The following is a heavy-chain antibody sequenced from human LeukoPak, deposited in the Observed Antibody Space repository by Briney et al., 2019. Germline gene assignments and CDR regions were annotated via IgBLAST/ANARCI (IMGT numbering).Heavy chain of an antibody. V-gene: IGHV1-3*01. CDR2: INAGNGNT. J-gene: IGHJ5*02. Sequence: EASVKVSCKASGYTFTSYAMHWVRQAPGQRLEWMGWINAGNGNTKYSQKFQGRVTITRDTSASTAYMELSSLRSEDTAVYYCARVVGWFGESDPNWFDPWGQGTLVTVSS. D-gene: IGHD3-10*01. CDR1: GYTFTSYA. CDR3: ARVVGWFGESDPNWFDP.